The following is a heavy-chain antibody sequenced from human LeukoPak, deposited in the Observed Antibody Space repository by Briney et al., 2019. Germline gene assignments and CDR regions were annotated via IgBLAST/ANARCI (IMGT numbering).Heavy chain of an antibody. CDR2: ISGSGGST. Sequence: GGSLRLSCAASGFTFSSYARSWVRQAPGKGLEWVSAISGSGGSTYYADSVKGRFTISRDNSKNTLYLQMNSLRAEDTAVYYCAKSTYRKYYYDSSGYPRNYWGQGTLVTVSS. V-gene: IGHV3-23*01. J-gene: IGHJ4*02. D-gene: IGHD3-22*01. CDR1: GFTFSSYA. CDR3: AKSTYRKYYYDSSGYPRNY.